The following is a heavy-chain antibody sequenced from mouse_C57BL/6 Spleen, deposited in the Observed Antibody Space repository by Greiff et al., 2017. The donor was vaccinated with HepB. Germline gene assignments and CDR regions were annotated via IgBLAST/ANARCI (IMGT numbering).Heavy chain of an antibody. Sequence: VKLMESGAELARPGASVKMSCKASGYTFTSYTMHWVKQRPGQGLEWIGYINPSSGYTKYNQKFKDKATLTADKSSSTAYMQLSSLTSEDSAVYYCARSSLDDFGGFAYWGQGTLVTVSA. D-gene: IGHD2-4*01. CDR1: GYTFTSYT. J-gene: IGHJ3*01. CDR2: INPSSGYT. V-gene: IGHV1-4*01. CDR3: ARSSLDDFGGFAY.